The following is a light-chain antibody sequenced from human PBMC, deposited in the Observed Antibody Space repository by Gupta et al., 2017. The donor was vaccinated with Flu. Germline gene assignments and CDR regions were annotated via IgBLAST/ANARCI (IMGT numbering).Light chain of an antibody. Sequence: EVLMTQSPATLSVSPGERVTLSCRASQSISVNLAWYQQKPGQAPRLLIYGASIRATGLPARFSGSGFGTEFTLTITILHSEDFTLYYCRQDSDFSVPFGGGTKVEIK. CDR3: RQDSDFSVP. CDR1: QSISVN. J-gene: IGKJ4*01. V-gene: IGKV3D-15*03. CDR2: GAS.